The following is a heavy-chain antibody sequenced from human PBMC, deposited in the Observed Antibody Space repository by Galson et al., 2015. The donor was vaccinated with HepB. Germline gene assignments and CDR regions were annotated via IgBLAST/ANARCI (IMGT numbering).Heavy chain of an antibody. CDR1: GFTFSSYA. CDR3: AKGQSDYLFWSGEGAMDV. J-gene: IGHJ6*02. V-gene: IGHV3-23*01. Sequence: SLRLSCAATGFTFSSYAISWVRQVPGRGLEWVSGISGSGGSTYYADSVKGRFTISRDNSKNTLYLQMNSLRAEDTAVHYCAKGQSDYLFWSGEGAMDVWGQGTTVTVSS. CDR2: ISGSGGST. D-gene: IGHD3-3*01.